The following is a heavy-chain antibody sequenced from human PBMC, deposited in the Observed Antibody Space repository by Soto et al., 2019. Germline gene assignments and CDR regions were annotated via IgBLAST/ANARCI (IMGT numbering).Heavy chain of an antibody. Sequence: QVQLVQSGAEVKKPGASVKVSCKASGYTFTSYYMHWVRQAPGQGLEWMGIINPSGGSTSYAQKFQGRVTMTRDTSTSTVYMELSSLRSEDTAVYYCARKTYYYDSSDPGSAFDIWGQGTMVTVSS. CDR3: ARKTYYYDSSDPGSAFDI. CDR1: GYTFTSYY. D-gene: IGHD3-22*01. J-gene: IGHJ3*02. CDR2: INPSGGST. V-gene: IGHV1-46*01.